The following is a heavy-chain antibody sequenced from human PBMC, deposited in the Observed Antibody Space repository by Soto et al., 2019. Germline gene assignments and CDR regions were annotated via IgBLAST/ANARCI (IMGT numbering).Heavy chain of an antibody. V-gene: IGHV3-23*01. CDR1: GFTFSSYA. CDR3: ATRRGAGGHFDY. J-gene: IGHJ4*02. D-gene: IGHD2-15*01. CDR2: VSIGGST. Sequence: DVQLLESGGGLVQPEGSLRLSCAASGFTFSSYAMGWGRQGPGKGLEWVAVVSIGGSTHYADSVRGRFTISRDNSKNTLSLQMNSLTAEDTAVYFCATRRGAGGHFDYWGQGALVTVSS.